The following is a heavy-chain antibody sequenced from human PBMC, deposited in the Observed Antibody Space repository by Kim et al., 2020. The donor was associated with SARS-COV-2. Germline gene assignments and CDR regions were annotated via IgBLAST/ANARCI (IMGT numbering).Heavy chain of an antibody. CDR3: AKGYNSVWFFAY. V-gene: IGHV3-23*01. J-gene: IGHJ4*02. CDR1: GFTFRDCG. CDR2: IRRSGAGT. Sequence: GGSLRLSCAASGFTFRDCGMTWVRQAPGKGLEWVSAIRRSGAGTVYADSVKGRFTISRDDSKNTVDLQMNSLRAEDTAVYYCAKGYNSVWFFAYWGQGAL. D-gene: IGHD6-19*01.